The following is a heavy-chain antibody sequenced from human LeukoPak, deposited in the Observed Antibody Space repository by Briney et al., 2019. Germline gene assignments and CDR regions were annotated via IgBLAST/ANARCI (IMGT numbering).Heavy chain of an antibody. D-gene: IGHD2-8*01. CDR2: INPNSGGT. Sequence: ASVKVSCKASGYTFTGPYIHWMRQAPGQGPEWMGWINPNSGGTKYAQKFQGRVTVTRDTSTSTAYIELSGLRADDTATYYCARVEYCTKGVCINYDLWGQGTLVTVSS. CDR3: ARVEYCTKGVCINYDL. V-gene: IGHV1-2*02. CDR1: GYTFTGPY. J-gene: IGHJ4*02.